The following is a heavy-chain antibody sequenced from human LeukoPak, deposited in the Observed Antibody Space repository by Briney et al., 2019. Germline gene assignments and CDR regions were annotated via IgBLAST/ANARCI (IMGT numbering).Heavy chain of an antibody. CDR3: ARHRSGWLQSSFDY. Sequence: PSETLSLTCTVSGYSITSAYYWGWIRQPPGKGLEGIGSIYYSGSSFDNPALKSRVTISVDTSKNQFSLKLSSVTAADTAVHYCARHRSGWLQSSFDYWGQGTLVTVSS. CDR1: GYSITSAYY. CDR2: IYYSGSS. D-gene: IGHD5-24*01. J-gene: IGHJ4*02. V-gene: IGHV4-38-2*02.